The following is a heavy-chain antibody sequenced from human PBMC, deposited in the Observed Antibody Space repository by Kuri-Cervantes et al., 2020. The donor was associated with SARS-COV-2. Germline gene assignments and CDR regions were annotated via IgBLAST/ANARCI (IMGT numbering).Heavy chain of an antibody. D-gene: IGHD3-16*01. J-gene: IGHJ4*02. Sequence: GSLKISCAASGFTFSSYAMSWVRQAPGKGLEWVSAISGSGGSTYYADSVKGRFTISRDNSKNTLYLQMNSLRAEDTAVYYCAKAAYYDYVPDYWGQGTLVTVSS. CDR3: AKAAYYDYVPDY. CDR1: GFTFSSYA. V-gene: IGHV3-23*01. CDR2: ISGSGGST.